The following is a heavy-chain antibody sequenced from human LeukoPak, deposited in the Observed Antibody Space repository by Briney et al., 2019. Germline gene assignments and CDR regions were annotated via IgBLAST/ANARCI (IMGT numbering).Heavy chain of an antibody. Sequence: GGSLRLSCAASGFTFSSYSMNWVRQAPGKGLQWVSYNSTSSGTMQNADSVKGRFTISRDNAKNSLYLQMNSLRDEDTAVYFCARGRFGPRFFDHWGQGTLVTVSS. CDR3: ARGRFGPRFFDH. J-gene: IGHJ4*02. D-gene: IGHD3-16*01. CDR2: NSTSSGTM. CDR1: GFTFSSYS. V-gene: IGHV3-48*02.